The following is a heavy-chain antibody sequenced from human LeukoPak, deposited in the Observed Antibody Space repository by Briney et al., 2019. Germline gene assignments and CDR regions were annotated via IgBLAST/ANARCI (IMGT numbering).Heavy chain of an antibody. Sequence: ASVKVSCKVSGYTLTELSMHWVRQAPGKGLEWTGGFYPEDGETIYAQKFQGRVTMTEDTSTDTAYMELSSLRSEVTAVYYCATTFSSSWFSLFDHWGQGTLVTVSS. J-gene: IGHJ5*02. CDR3: ATTFSSSWFSLFDH. D-gene: IGHD6-13*01. V-gene: IGHV1-24*01. CDR2: FYPEDGET. CDR1: GYTLTELS.